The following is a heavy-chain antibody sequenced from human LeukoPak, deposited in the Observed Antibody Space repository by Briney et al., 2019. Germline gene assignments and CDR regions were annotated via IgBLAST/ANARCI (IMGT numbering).Heavy chain of an antibody. Sequence: SETLSLTCAVYGGSFSGYYWSWIRQPPGKGLEWIGEINHSGSTNYNPSLKSRVTISVDTSKNQFSLKLSSVTAADTAVYYCARHHAMVDYWGQGTLVTVSS. V-gene: IGHV4-34*01. CDR1: GGSFSGYY. CDR3: ARHHAMVDY. J-gene: IGHJ4*02. CDR2: INHSGST.